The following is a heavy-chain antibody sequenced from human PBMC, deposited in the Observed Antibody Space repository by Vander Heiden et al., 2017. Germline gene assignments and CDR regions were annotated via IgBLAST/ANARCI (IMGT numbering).Heavy chain of an antibody. D-gene: IGHD6-13*01. CDR1: GYTPNNYG. CDR3: ATYSSLIPDY. V-gene: IGHV1-18*01. Sequence: QVQLVPSGAEVKKPGDSVKISCQASGYTPNNYGFTWVRQAPGQGLECMGWINTYNGITHYAQNVQGRVTMTADTSTTTAYMELRSLRSDDTAVYYCATYSSLIPDYWGQGTLVTVSA. J-gene: IGHJ4*02. CDR2: INTYNGIT.